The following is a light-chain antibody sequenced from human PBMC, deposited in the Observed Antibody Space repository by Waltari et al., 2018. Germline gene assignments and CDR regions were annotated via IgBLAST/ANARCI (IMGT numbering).Light chain of an antibody. CDR1: QSVSSCY. CDR2: GAS. Sequence: EIVLTQSPGTLSLSPGERATRSCRASQSVSSCYLAWYQQNPGQAPRLLIYGASSRATGIPDRFSGSGSGTDFTLTISRLEPEDFAVYYCQQYGRSWNTFGQGTKLEIK. CDR3: QQYGRSWNT. J-gene: IGKJ2*01. V-gene: IGKV3-20*01.